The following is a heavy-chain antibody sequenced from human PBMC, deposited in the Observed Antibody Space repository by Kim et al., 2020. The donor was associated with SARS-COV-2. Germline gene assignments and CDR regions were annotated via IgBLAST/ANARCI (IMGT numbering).Heavy chain of an antibody. Sequence: QKFQGRVTITRDTSASTAYMELSSLRSEDTAVYYCARLSYYGSGPGAFDIWGQGTMVTVSS. V-gene: IGHV1-3*01. D-gene: IGHD3-10*01. J-gene: IGHJ3*02. CDR3: ARLSYYGSGPGAFDI.